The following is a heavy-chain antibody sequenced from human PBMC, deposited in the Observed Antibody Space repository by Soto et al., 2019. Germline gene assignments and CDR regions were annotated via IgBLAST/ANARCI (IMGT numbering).Heavy chain of an antibody. CDR3: ARVRGDYGYYYYMAF. J-gene: IGHJ6*03. D-gene: IGHD4-17*01. Sequence: ASVKVSCKASGYTFTSYAMHWVRQAPGQRLEWMGWINAGNGNTKYSQKFQGRVTITRDTSASTAYMELSSLRSEDTAVYYCARVRGDYGYYYYMAFWGKGTTVTVSS. CDR2: INAGNGNT. V-gene: IGHV1-3*01. CDR1: GYTFTSYA.